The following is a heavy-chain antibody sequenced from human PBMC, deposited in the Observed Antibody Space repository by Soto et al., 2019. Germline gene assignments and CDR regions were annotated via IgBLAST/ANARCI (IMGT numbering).Heavy chain of an antibody. CDR2: IIPILGIA. V-gene: IGHV1-69*02. CDR3: ASKSIVVVPAALHYYYYMDV. CDR1: GGTFSSYT. J-gene: IGHJ6*03. D-gene: IGHD2-2*01. Sequence: SVKVSCKASGGTFSSYTISWVRQAPGQGLEWMGRIIPILGIANYAQKFQGRVTITADKSTSTAYMELSSLRSEDTAVYYCASKSIVVVPAALHYYYYMDVWGKGTTVTVSS.